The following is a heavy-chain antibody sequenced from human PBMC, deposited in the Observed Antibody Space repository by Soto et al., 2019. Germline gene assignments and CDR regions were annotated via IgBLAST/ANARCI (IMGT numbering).Heavy chain of an antibody. CDR1: GGSISSINW. V-gene: IGHV4-4*02. D-gene: IGHD2-15*01. Sequence: SETLSLTCGVSGGSISSINWWSWVRQTPGKGLEWIGEIYHNGRSNYNPSLKSRVTLSIDKSKNQFFLNLTTVTAADTAVYYCARSQGVVPTPAFAPWGQGTLVTVSS. CDR3: ARSQGVVPTPAFAP. CDR2: IYHNGRS. J-gene: IGHJ5*02.